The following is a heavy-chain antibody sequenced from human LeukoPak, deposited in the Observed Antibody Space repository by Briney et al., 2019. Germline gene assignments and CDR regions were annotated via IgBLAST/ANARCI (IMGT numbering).Heavy chain of an antibody. CDR2: IYSSGST. J-gene: IGHJ4*02. D-gene: IGHD3-22*01. Sequence: SETLSLTCTVSGGSISSYYWSWIRQPPGKGLEWIGYIYSSGSTNYNPSLKSRVTISVDTSKNQFSLKLSSVTAADTAVYYCASTRGVYYDSSGYYTNWGQGTLVTVSS. CDR1: GGSISSYY. CDR3: ASTRGVYYDSSGYYTN. V-gene: IGHV4-59*08.